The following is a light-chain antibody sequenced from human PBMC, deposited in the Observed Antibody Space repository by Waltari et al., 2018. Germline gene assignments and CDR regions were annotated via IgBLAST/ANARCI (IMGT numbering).Light chain of an antibody. CDR3: SSYAGSNNLL. Sequence: QSALTQPPPASGSPGQSVTISCTGTSSDVGGNNYVSWYQQHPGKVPKLMIYEVTKRPSGVPDRFSGSKSGNTASLTVSGLQAEDEADYYCSSYAGSNNLLFGGGTKLTVL. V-gene: IGLV2-8*01. J-gene: IGLJ2*01. CDR2: EVT. CDR1: SSDVGGNNY.